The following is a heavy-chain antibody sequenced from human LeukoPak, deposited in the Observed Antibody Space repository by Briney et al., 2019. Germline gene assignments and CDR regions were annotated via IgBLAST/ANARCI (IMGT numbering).Heavy chain of an antibody. CDR3: AREIPSGSYAPDY. CDR1: GFTFSSYS. CDR2: ISSSGRSI. J-gene: IGHJ4*02. Sequence: GGSLRLSCAASGFTFSSYSMNWVRQAPGKGLEWVSYISSSGRSILYADSVKGRFTVSRDNAKNSLYLQMNNLGAEDMAVYYCAREIPSGSYAPDYWGQGTLVTVSS. D-gene: IGHD1-26*01. V-gene: IGHV3-21*05.